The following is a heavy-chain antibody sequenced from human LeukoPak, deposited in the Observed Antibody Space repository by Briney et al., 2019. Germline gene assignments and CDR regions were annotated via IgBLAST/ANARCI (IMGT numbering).Heavy chain of an antibody. CDR2: VRSDGSAT. CDR1: GFTFSSYE. V-gene: IGHV3-48*03. J-gene: IGHJ4*02. CDR3: TRGGGSGSYLDY. Sequence: GGSLRLSCAASGFTFSSYEMNWVRQAPGKGLEWISYVRSDGSATYYADSVKGRLTLSRDNAKNSLYLQMNSLRTEDTAVYYCTRGGGSGSYLDYWGQGALVTVSS. D-gene: IGHD1-26*01.